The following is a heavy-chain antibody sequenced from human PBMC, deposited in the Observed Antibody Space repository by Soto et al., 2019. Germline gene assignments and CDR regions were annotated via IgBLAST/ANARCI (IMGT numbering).Heavy chain of an antibody. J-gene: IGHJ2*01. CDR2: INSDESST. CDR1: GFTFSNYW. D-gene: IGHD2-15*01. V-gene: IGHV3-74*01. CDR3: SRGGYCSGAVCYVNWFFDI. Sequence: GGSLRLSCAASGFTFSNYWMHWVRQAPGKGLVWVSRINSDESSTSYADSVKGRFTISRDNAKNTLYLEMNSLRAEDTAVYYCSRGGYCSGAVCYVNWFFDIWGRGTLVTVSS.